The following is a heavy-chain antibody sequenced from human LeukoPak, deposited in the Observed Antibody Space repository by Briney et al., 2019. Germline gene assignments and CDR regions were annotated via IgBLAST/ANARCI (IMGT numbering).Heavy chain of an antibody. CDR2: INDNGGRT. J-gene: IGHJ4*02. D-gene: IGHD1-26*01. V-gene: IGHV3-64D*09. CDR3: VKDVGGSYAFDY. Sequence: GGPLRLSCSASGFTFSRYAMHWVRQAPGKGLEYVSGINDNGGRTHYGDSVMGRFSISRDNSKNTLHLQMSTLRAEDTALYYCVKDVGGSYAFDYWGQGILVTVAS. CDR1: GFTFSRYA.